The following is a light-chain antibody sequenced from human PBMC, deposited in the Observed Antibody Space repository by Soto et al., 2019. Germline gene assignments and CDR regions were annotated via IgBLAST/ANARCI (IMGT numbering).Light chain of an antibody. CDR2: SNN. CDR1: SSNIGSNA. Sequence: QSVLTQPPSASGTPGQRVTISCSGSSSNIGSNAVSWYQQLPGTAPKVLIYSNNQRPSGVPDRFSGSKSGTSASLAISGLQSEDDADYYCATWDDSLNGWVFGGGTKVIVL. J-gene: IGLJ3*02. V-gene: IGLV1-44*01. CDR3: ATWDDSLNGWV.